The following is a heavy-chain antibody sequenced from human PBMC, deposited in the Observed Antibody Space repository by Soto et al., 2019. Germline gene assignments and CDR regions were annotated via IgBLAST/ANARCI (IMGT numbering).Heavy chain of an antibody. J-gene: IGHJ2*01. V-gene: IGHV1-69*02. D-gene: IGHD2-2*01. CDR2: IIPILGIP. CDR3: ARVRLGGYPLVPWGQNWYFDL. Sequence: QVQLVQVGAEVKKPGSSVKVSCKASGGTFSSYTISWVRQAPGQGLEWMGRIIPILGIPNYAQKFQGRVTITADKSTSTAYMELSSLRSEDTAVYYCARVRLGGYPLVPWGQNWYFDLWGRGTLVTVSS. CDR1: GGTFSSYT.